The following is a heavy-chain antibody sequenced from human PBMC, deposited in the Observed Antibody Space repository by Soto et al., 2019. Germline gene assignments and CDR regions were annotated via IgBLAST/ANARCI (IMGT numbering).Heavy chain of an antibody. CDR3: ARLAYRYGSDCWYFDL. CDR1: GGSISSSSYY. D-gene: IGHD5-18*01. Sequence: SETLSLTCTVSGGSISSSSYYWGWIRQPPGKGLEWIGSIYYSGSTYYNPSLKSRVTISVDTSKNQFSLKLSSVTAADTAVYYCARLAYRYGSDCWYFDLWGRGTLVTVYS. V-gene: IGHV4-39*01. CDR2: IYYSGST. J-gene: IGHJ2*01.